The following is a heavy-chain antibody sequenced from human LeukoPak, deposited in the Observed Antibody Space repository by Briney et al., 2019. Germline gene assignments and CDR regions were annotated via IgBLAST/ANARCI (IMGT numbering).Heavy chain of an antibody. CDR2: ISYDGSNK. CDR1: GFTFSSYG. V-gene: IGHV3-30*18. J-gene: IGHJ4*02. CDR3: AKESYSTSWQLDS. D-gene: IGHD6-13*01. Sequence: GRSLRLSCAASGFTFSSYGMHWVRQAPGKGLEWVAVISYDGSNKYYADSVKGRFTISRDNSKNTLYLQMNSLRAEDTAVCYCAKESYSTSWQLDSWGQGTLVTVSS.